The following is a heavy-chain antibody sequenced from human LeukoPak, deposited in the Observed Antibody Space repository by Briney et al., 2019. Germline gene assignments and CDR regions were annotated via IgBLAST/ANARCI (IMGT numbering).Heavy chain of an antibody. V-gene: IGHV4-39*01. CDR2: IYYTGST. CDR3: ARHHYDISGYLYYFDY. CDR1: GGSISTSSFY. Sequence: SETLSLTCTVSGGSISTSSFYWGWIRQPPGKGLEWIGSIYYTGSTYYTPSLRSRVTISVDTSKNHFSPRLSSVTASDTAVYHCARHHYDISGYLYYFDYWGQGTLVTVSS. D-gene: IGHD3-22*01. J-gene: IGHJ4*02.